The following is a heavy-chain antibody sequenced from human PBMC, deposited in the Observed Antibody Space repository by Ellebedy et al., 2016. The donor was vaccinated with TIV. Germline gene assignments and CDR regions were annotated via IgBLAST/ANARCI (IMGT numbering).Heavy chain of an antibody. CDR1: GFSFRSYW. CDR3: ATDGSYGDYLSPAHAFEI. D-gene: IGHD4-17*01. Sequence: GESLKISCAASGFSFRSYWMSWVRQAPGKGLEWVANINQDGRERYYVDSVKGRFTISRDNAKNSLYLEMNSLRAEDTAVYYCATDGSYGDYLSPAHAFEIWGQGTVVAVSS. V-gene: IGHV3-7*01. CDR2: INQDGRER. J-gene: IGHJ3*02.